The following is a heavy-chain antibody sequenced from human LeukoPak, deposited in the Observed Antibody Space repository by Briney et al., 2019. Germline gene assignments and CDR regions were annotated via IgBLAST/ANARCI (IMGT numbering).Heavy chain of an antibody. CDR1: GFTFSSYA. V-gene: IGHV3-23*01. D-gene: IGHD1-26*01. CDR3: ANNPWDDGYLDY. J-gene: IGHJ4*02. Sequence: PGGSLRLSCAASGFTFSSYAMSWVRQAPGKGLEWVSAISGSGGSTYYADSVKGRFTISRDNSKNTLYLQMNSLRAEDTAVYYCANNPWDDGYLDYWGQGTLVTVSS. CDR2: ISGSGGST.